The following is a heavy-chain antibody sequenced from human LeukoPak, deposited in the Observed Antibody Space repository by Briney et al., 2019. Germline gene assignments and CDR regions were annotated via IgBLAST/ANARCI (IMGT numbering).Heavy chain of an antibody. CDR2: MSASGGST. Sequence: PGGSLRLSCAASGFTFSTYAMSWVRQAPGKGLEWVSGMSASGGSTYYADSVRGRFTISRDSSKNTLYLQVNNLRGEDTAIYYCAKDQGQWVGHAFDYWGQGTLVTVSS. D-gene: IGHD6-19*01. CDR1: GFTFSTYA. J-gene: IGHJ4*02. CDR3: AKDQGQWVGHAFDY. V-gene: IGHV3-23*01.